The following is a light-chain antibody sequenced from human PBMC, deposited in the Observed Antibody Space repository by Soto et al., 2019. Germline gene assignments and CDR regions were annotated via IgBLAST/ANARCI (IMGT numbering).Light chain of an antibody. CDR1: TSNIGSNT. V-gene: IGLV1-44*01. CDR2: SNN. CDR3: AAWDDSLSGYV. J-gene: IGLJ1*01. Sequence: QSVLTQPPSASGTPGQRVTISCSGSTSNIGSNTVNWYQQLPGTAPKLLIYSNNQRPSGVPDRFSGSKSGTSASLAISGLQSEDEAHYYCAAWDDSLSGYVFGTGTKVTVL.